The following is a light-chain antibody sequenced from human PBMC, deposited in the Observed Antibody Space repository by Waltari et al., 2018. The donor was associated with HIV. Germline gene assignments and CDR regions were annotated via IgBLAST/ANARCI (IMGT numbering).Light chain of an antibody. J-gene: IGKJ1*01. CDR3: QQSYDTPRT. V-gene: IGKV1-39*01. CDR1: QSISIF. Sequence: QVNQSPSPLSASLGHTVPITCRASQSISIFLSWYQQKPGNAPNLLIYDASTLQSGVPSGFRGSGSGTNFTLTISSLQPEDFATYYCQQSYDTPRTFGQGTKVDIK. CDR2: DAS.